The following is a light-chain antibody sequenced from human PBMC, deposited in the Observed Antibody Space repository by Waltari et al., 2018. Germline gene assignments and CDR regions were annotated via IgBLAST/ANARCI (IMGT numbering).Light chain of an antibody. V-gene: IGLV2-8*01. Sequence: QSALTQPPSASGSPGQSVTIPCTGTSSDVGVYNYVSWYQQHPGKAPKPTIYEVSKRPSGVPDRFSGSKSGNTASLTVSGLQAEDEADYYCSSYAGSNDVAFGGGTKLSVL. J-gene: IGLJ2*01. CDR2: EVS. CDR3: SSYAGSNDVA. CDR1: SSDVGVYNY.